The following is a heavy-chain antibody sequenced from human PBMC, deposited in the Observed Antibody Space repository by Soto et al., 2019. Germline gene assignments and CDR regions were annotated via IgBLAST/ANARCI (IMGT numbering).Heavy chain of an antibody. CDR3: VHTAGWLHRY. CDR2: IYSDGNK. J-gene: IGHJ4*02. V-gene: IGHV2-5*02. CDR1: GFSLSDFAVG. D-gene: IGHD5-12*01. Sequence: HITLKESGPTLVKPTQTLTLTCTLSGFSLSDFAVGVAWVRRPPGKALEWLALIYSDGNKYYSPSLKTRHTISTDTSKDHVVLTMTNMDPLDTATYVCVHTAGWLHRYWGQGTQVTVSS.